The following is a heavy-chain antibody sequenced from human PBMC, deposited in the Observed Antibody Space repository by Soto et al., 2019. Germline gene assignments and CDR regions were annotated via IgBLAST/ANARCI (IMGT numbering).Heavy chain of an antibody. CDR1: GDSINSKSYY. V-gene: IGHV4-39*02. Sequence: PAETLSLTCTVTGDSINSKSYYWGWIRQPPGKELEGIGSIDGSGRTYNDPSLRSRVSISSDTSKDQFSLKLKSVTAADTALYFCAREQTSVVTQAYFDVWGPGSLVTVSS. CDR3: AREQTSVVTQAYFDV. D-gene: IGHD3-22*01. J-gene: IGHJ4*02. CDR2: IDGSGRT.